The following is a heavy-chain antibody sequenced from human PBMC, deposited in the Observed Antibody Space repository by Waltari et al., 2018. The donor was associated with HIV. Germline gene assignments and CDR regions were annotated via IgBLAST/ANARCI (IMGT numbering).Heavy chain of an antibody. Sequence: VQLVQSGAEVKRPGASVKVSCNTSGYSFASFDINWVRQATGEGLGWMGWMNTNSGNTGYAQKCQGRVTMTRNPSTGAAYMELRGLKSDDTAVYYCARSSSIGKCFDTWGQGTLVAVSS. CDR1: GYSFASFD. CDR3: ARSSSIGKCFDT. CDR2: MNTNSGNT. V-gene: IGHV1-8*02. J-gene: IGHJ5*02. D-gene: IGHD3-16*02.